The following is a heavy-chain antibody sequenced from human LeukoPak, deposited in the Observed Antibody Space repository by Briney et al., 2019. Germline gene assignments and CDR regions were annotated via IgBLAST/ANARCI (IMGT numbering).Heavy chain of an antibody. CDR2: ISSSGGST. D-gene: IGHD3-16*01. Sequence: GGSLRLSCAASGFTSSSYAMSWVRQAPGKGLEWVSGISSSGGSTYYADSVKGRFTISRDNAKKTLYLQMNSLRAEDTAVYYCARDLREWYGFDYWGQGALVTVSS. J-gene: IGHJ4*02. CDR3: ARDLREWYGFDY. V-gene: IGHV3-23*01. CDR1: GFTSSSYA.